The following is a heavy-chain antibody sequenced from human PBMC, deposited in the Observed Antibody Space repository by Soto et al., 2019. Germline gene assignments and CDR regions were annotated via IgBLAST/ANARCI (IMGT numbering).Heavy chain of an antibody. Sequence: QVQLQESGPGLVKPSETLSLTCTVSGGSISSYYWSWIRQPPGEGLEWIGYISYSGPTNYNPSLKSRATISAATSRNQFSLKLSSVTAADTAVYYCATGYSWNEPFDYWGQGTLVTVSS. J-gene: IGHJ4*02. CDR2: ISYSGPT. CDR3: ATGYSWNEPFDY. V-gene: IGHV4-59*08. CDR1: GGSISSYY. D-gene: IGHD1-1*01.